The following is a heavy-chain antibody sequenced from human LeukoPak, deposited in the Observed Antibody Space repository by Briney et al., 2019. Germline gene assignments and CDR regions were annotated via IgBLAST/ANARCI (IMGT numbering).Heavy chain of an antibody. V-gene: IGHV3-23*01. Sequence: PGGSLRLSCSASGFTFSSCDMNWVRQAPGKGPEWVSGISTSGAGTYYADSVKGRFAISRDNSKSTLYLQMNSLRVEDTAVYYCAKGIYDGSGLNIDYWGQGTLVTVSS. J-gene: IGHJ4*02. CDR1: GFTFSSCD. CDR3: AKGIYDGSGLNIDY. CDR2: ISTSGAGT. D-gene: IGHD3-22*01.